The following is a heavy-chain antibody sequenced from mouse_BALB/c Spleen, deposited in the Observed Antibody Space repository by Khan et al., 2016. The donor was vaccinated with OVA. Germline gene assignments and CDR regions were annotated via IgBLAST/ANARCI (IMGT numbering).Heavy chain of an antibody. Sequence: QVQLQQSGVELMKPGASVTISCKATGYTFSMYWIEWVKQRPGHGLEWIGDILPGSGNTNNNEKFKGKATFTADTSSNTAYMELSSLTSEDSAVYYCARGGYNPAMDYWGQGTSVTVSS. CDR1: GYTFSMYW. V-gene: IGHV1-9*01. J-gene: IGHJ4*01. CDR3: ARGGYNPAMDY. CDR2: ILPGSGNT. D-gene: IGHD3-1*01.